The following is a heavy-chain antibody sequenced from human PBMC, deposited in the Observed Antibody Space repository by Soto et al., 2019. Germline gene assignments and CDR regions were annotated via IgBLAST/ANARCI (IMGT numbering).Heavy chain of an antibody. Sequence: EVQLLESGGGSVQPGGSLRLSCAASGFTFSSYAMHWVRRPPGKGLEWVSSISGSGGTAYYADSVKGRFSISRDSLVNTLYLQMNSLRAEDTAVYYCAKGRGQNWNVDYWGHGTLVTVSP. CDR2: ISGSGGTA. CDR3: AKGRGQNWNVDY. J-gene: IGHJ4*01. D-gene: IGHD1-1*01. V-gene: IGHV3-23*01. CDR1: GFTFSSYA.